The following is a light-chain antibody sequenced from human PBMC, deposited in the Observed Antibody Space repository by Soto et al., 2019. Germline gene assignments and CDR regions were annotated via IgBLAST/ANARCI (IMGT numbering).Light chain of an antibody. V-gene: IGLV1-40*01. CDR3: QSYDRSLSGYV. Sequence: QSVLTQPPSVSGAPGQRVTISGTGSSSNIGAGYDVHWYQQLPGTAPKLLIYGNSNRPSGVPDRFAGSKSGTSASLAITGLQAEDEADYYCQSYDRSLSGYVFGTGTKVTVL. CDR2: GNS. J-gene: IGLJ1*01. CDR1: SSNIGAGYD.